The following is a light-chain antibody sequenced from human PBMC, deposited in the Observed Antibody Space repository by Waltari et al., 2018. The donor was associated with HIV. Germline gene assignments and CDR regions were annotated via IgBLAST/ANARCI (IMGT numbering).Light chain of an antibody. CDR2: DDS. J-gene: IGLJ2*01. CDR1: KPGRKS. CDR3: QVWDSSSDHVL. V-gene: IGLV3-21*02. Sequence: YVLTQSPPASLAPSQTARLTAGGNKPGRKSVHSYQQKPGQAPVLVVYDDSDRPSGIPERFSGSNSGNTATLTISRVEAGDEADYHCQVWDSSSDHVLFGGGTKVTVL.